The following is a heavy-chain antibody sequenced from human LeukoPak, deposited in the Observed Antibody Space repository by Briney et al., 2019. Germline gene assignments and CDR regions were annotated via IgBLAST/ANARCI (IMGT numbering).Heavy chain of an antibody. Sequence: SETLSLTCTVSRGSISSYYWSWIRQPAGKGLEWIGRIYTSGSTNYNPSLKSRVTMSVDTSKNQFSLKLSSVTAADTAVYYCARGGGGYDYVWGSYKPPHWFDPWGQGTLVTASS. CDR3: ARGGGGYDYVWGSYKPPHWFDP. CDR2: IYTSGST. J-gene: IGHJ5*02. D-gene: IGHD3-16*01. V-gene: IGHV4-4*07. CDR1: RGSISSYY.